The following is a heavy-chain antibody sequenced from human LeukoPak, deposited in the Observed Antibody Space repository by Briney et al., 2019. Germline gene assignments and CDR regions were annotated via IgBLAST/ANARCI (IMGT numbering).Heavy chain of an antibody. V-gene: IGHV3-53*01. D-gene: IGHD1-26*01. CDR2: FYSGGST. J-gene: IGHJ2*01. CDR3: AREKLGYWYFDL. Sequence: QPGGSLRLSCAASGFTFSSYEMNWVRQAPGKGLEWVSVFYSGGSTYYAESVKGRFTISRDNSKNTLYLQMNSLRAEDTAVYYCAREKLGYWYFDLWGRGTLVTVSS. CDR1: GFTFSSYE.